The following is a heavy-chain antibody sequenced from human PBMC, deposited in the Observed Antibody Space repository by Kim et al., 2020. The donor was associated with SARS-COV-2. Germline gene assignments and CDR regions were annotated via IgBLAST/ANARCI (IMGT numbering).Heavy chain of an antibody. D-gene: IGHD3-3*01. CDR2: IKQDGSEK. J-gene: IGHJ4*02. CDR3: ARDLAGFWSGYLIY. V-gene: IGHV3-7*03. CDR1: GFTFSSYW. Sequence: GGSLRLSCAASGFTFSSYWMSWVRQAPGKGLEWVANIKQDGSEKYYVDSVKGRFTISRDNAKNSLYLQMNSLRAEDTAVYYCARDLAGFWSGYLIYWGQGTLVTVSS.